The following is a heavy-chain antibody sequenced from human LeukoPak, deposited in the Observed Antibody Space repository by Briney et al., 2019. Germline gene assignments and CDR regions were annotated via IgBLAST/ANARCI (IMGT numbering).Heavy chain of an antibody. D-gene: IGHD1-26*01. CDR2: ISSSSSYI. CDR3: ARERGWGLPRGAFDI. CDR1: GFTFSSYS. J-gene: IGHJ3*02. Sequence: PGGSLRLSCAASGFTFSSYSMNWVRQAPGKGLEWVSSISSSSSYIYYADSVKGRFTISRDNAKNSLYLQMNSLRAEDTAVYYCARERGWGLPRGAFDIWGQGTMVTVSS. V-gene: IGHV3-21*01.